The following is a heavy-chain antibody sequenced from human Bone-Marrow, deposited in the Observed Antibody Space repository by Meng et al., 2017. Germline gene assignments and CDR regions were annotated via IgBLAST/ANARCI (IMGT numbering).Heavy chain of an antibody. J-gene: IGHJ3*02. CDR3: AREAHYDGCGYLGFAFDM. Sequence: GESLKISCAASGLTVRSNYMNWVRQAPGKGLEWVSVIHSGGTTYYADSVKDRFTISRDILKNTLYLQMNIVRPEDAAVYYCAREAHYDGCGYLGFAFDMWGQGTMVTVSS. CDR2: IHSGGTT. V-gene: IGHV3-66*02. CDR1: GLTVRSNY. D-gene: IGHD3-22*01.